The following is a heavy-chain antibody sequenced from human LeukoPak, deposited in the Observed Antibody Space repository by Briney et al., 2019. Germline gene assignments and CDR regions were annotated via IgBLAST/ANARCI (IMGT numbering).Heavy chain of an antibody. J-gene: IGHJ3*02. CDR3: ARDGVGMAFDI. V-gene: IGHV3-30*04. CDR1: GFTFSSYA. CDR2: ISYDGSNK. Sequence: GGSLRLSCAASGFTFSSYAMHWVRQAPGKGLEWVAVISYDGSNKYYADSVKGRFTISRDNSKNTLYLQMNRLRAKGTAVYYCARDGVGMAFDIWGQGTMVTVSS. D-gene: IGHD2-8*01.